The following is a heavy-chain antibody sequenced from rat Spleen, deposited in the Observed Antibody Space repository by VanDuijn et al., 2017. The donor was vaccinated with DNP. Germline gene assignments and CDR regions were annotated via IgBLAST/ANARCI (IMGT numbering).Heavy chain of an antibody. V-gene: IGHV2-16*01. CDR1: GFSLANYG. CDR2: IWTGGST. D-gene: IGHD1-4*01. Sequence: QVQLKESGPGLVQPSRTLSLTCTVSGFSLANYGVSWIRQPLGKGLEWIAAIWTGGSTDYNSALKSRLSISRDTFKSQVLLKMNSLQTEDTAIYFCARSGIRGYQGIFDYWGQGVMVTVSS. CDR3: ARSGIRGYQGIFDY. J-gene: IGHJ2*01.